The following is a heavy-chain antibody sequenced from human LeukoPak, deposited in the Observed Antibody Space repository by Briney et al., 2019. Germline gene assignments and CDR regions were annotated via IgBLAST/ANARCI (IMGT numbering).Heavy chain of an antibody. V-gene: IGHV3-15*01. J-gene: IGHJ4*02. Sequence: PGGSLRLSCAASGFTFSNAWMSWVRQAPGKGLEWVGRIKSKTDGGTTDYAAPVKGRFTISRDDSKNTLYLQMNSLKTEDTAVYYCTSLLAYYDILTGPEYWGQGTLVTVSS. CDR2: IKSKTDGGTT. CDR3: TSLLAYYDILTGPEY. CDR1: GFTFSNAW. D-gene: IGHD3-9*01.